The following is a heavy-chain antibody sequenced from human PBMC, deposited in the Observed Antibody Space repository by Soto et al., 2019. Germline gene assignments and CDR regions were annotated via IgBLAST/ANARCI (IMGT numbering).Heavy chain of an antibody. J-gene: IGHJ4*02. D-gene: IGHD6-19*01. CDR1: GFTFSSYG. V-gene: IGHV3-33*01. CDR2: IWYDGSNK. CDR3: ARGIAVAGSDY. Sequence: VGSLRLSCAASGFTFSSYGMHWVRQAPGKGLEWVAVIWYDGSNKYYADSVKGRFTISRDNSKNTLYLQMNSLRAEDTAVYYCARGIAVAGSDYWGQGTLVTVSS.